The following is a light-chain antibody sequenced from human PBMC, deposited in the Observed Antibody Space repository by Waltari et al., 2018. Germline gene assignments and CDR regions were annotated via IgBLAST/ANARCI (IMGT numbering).Light chain of an antibody. CDR2: DAS. Sequence: DIQMTQSPSSLSASVGDRVPITCQASQEIYNYLNWYQQKPGKAPKLLIYDASNLETGVPSRFSGSGSGTDFTFTISSLQTEDIATYYCQQYDNPPITFGQGTRLEIK. CDR3: QQYDNPPIT. V-gene: IGKV1-33*01. CDR1: QEIYNY. J-gene: IGKJ5*01.